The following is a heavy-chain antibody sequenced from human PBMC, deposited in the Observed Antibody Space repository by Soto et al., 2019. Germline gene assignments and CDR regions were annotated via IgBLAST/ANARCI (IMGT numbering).Heavy chain of an antibody. CDR3: ARLNSLAAKVSWFDP. CDR2: IYYSGST. D-gene: IGHD6-13*01. Sequence: GTLGVTCPAPGGPLSSYAWSGIRQPPGKGLEWIGYIYYSGSTNYNPSLKSRVTISVDTSKNQFSLKLSSVTAADTAVYYCARLNSLAAKVSWFDPWGQGTLLTVS. V-gene: IGHV4-59*08. J-gene: IGHJ5*02. CDR1: GGPLSSYA.